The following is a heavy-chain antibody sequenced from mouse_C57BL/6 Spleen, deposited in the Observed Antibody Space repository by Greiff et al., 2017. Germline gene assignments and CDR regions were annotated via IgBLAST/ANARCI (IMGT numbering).Heavy chain of an antibody. D-gene: IGHD1-1*01. CDR3: TRSYITTVVATDVDY. V-gene: IGHV1-15*01. CDR1: GYTFTDYE. Sequence: VQLQQSGAELVRPGASVTLSCKASGYTFTDYEMHWVKQTPVHGLEWIGAIDPETGGTAYNQKFKGKAILTADKSSSTAYMELRSLTSEDSAVYYCTRSYITTVVATDVDYWGQGTTLTVSS. CDR2: IDPETGGT. J-gene: IGHJ2*01.